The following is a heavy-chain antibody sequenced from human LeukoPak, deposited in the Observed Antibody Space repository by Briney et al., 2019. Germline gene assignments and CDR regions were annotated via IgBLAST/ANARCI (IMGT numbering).Heavy chain of an antibody. CDR3: ARGAPLSGYCSGGSCYSNWFDP. CDR2: IYYSGSN. D-gene: IGHD2-15*01. CDR1: GVSISSYY. J-gene: IGHJ5*02. V-gene: IGHV4-59*01. Sequence: SETLSLTCTVSGVSISSYYWSWIRQPPGKGLEWIGYIYYSGSNNYNPSLKSRVTISVDTSNNQFSLKLSSVTAADTAVYYCARGAPLSGYCSGGSCYSNWFDPWGQGTLVTVSS.